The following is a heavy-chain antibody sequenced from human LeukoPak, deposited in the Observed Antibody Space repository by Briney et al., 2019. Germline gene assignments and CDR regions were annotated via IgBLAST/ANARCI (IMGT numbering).Heavy chain of an antibody. CDR2: LSGSGGST. Sequence: GGSLRLSCAASGFTFNNYGMSWVRQAPGKGLEWVSSLSGSGGSTYYADSVKGRFTISRGNSKNTLYLQMNSLRAEDTAVYYCTKSSYYDSSGYYREYYFDYWGQGTLVTASS. D-gene: IGHD3-22*01. J-gene: IGHJ4*02. CDR3: TKSSYYDSSGYYREYYFDY. CDR1: GFTFNNYG. V-gene: IGHV3-23*01.